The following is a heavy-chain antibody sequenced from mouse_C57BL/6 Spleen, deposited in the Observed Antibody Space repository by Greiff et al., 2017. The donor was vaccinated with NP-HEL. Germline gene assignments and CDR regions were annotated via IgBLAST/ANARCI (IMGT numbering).Heavy chain of an antibody. D-gene: IGHD1-1*01. Sequence: VQLQQPGTELVKPGASVKLSCKASGYTFTSYWMHWVKQRPGQGLEWIGNINPSNGGTNYNEKFKSKATLTVDKSSSTAYMQLSSLTSEDTAVYYCARWTYYGRRDYFDYWGQGTTLTVSS. J-gene: IGHJ2*01. CDR1: GYTFTSYW. V-gene: IGHV1-53*01. CDR3: ARWTYYGRRDYFDY. CDR2: INPSNGGT.